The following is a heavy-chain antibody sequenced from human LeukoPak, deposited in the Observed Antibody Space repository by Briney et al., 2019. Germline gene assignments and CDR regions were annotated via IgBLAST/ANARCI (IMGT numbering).Heavy chain of an antibody. J-gene: IGHJ4*02. CDR1: GFTFSSYA. V-gene: IGHV3-30-3*01. CDR2: ISYDGSNK. D-gene: IGHD4-23*01. CDR3: ARAYGLRWSPRDY. Sequence: GRSLRLSCAASGFTFSSYAMHWVRQAPGKGLEWVAVISYDGSNKYYADSVEGRFTISRDNSKNTLYLQMNSLRAEDTAVYYCARAYGLRWSPRDYWGQGTLVTVSS.